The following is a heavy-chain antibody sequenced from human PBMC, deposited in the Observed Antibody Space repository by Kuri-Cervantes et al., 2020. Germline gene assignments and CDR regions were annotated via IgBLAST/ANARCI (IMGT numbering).Heavy chain of an antibody. CDR1: GGSISSYY. V-gene: IGHV4-59*01. CDR3: AREGYYDSSGYNWFDP. Sequence: SETLSLTCTVSGGSISSYYWSWIRQPPGEGLEWIGYIYYSGSTNYNPSLKSRVTISVDTSKNQFSLKLSSVTAADTAVYYCAREGYYDSSGYNWFDPWGQGTLVTVSS. J-gene: IGHJ5*02. D-gene: IGHD3-22*01. CDR2: IYYSGST.